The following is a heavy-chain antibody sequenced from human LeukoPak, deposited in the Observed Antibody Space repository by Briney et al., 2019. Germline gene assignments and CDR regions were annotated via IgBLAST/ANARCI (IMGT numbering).Heavy chain of an antibody. Sequence: SETLSLTCTVSGGSISSSSYYWGWIRQPPGKGLEWIGYIYYSGSTNYNPSLKSRVTISVDTSKNQFSLKLSPVTAADTAVYYCARETELWFGELWHHWFDPWGQGTLVTVSS. CDR3: ARETELWFGELWHHWFDP. CDR1: GGSISSSSYY. CDR2: IYYSGST. V-gene: IGHV4-61*01. D-gene: IGHD3-10*01. J-gene: IGHJ5*02.